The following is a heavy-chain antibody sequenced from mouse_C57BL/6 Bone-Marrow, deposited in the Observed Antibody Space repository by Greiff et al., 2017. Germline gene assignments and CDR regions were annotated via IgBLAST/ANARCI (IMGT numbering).Heavy chain of an antibody. V-gene: IGHV1-54*01. Sequence: VQLKESGAELVRPGTSVKVSCKASGYAFTNYLIEWVKQRPGQGLEWIGVINPGSGGTNYNEKFKGKATLTADKSSSTAYMQLSSLTSEDSAVYFCARSIYYGNYGFDYWGQGTTLTVSS. CDR3: ARSIYYGNYGFDY. D-gene: IGHD2-1*01. CDR2: INPGSGGT. CDR1: GYAFTNYL. J-gene: IGHJ2*01.